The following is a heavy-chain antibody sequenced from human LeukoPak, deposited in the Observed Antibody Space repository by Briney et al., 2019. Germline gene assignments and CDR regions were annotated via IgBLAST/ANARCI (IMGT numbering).Heavy chain of an antibody. J-gene: IGHJ4*02. V-gene: IGHV5-51*01. D-gene: IGHD3-10*01. Sequence: GESLKISCKGSGYSFSNYWIGWVRQMPGKGLEWMGLIYPGDSDTRYSPSFQGQVTISADKSISTAYLQWSSLKASDTVMYYCARRITMVRGVITHFDYWGQGTLVTVSS. CDR3: ARRITMVRGVITHFDY. CDR1: GYSFSNYW. CDR2: IYPGDSDT.